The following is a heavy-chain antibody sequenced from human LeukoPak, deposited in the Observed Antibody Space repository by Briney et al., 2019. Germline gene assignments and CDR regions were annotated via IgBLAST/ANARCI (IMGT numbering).Heavy chain of an antibody. D-gene: IGHD2-8*02. V-gene: IGHV3-30*03. Sequence: GGSRRLSCAASGLTFNTYGMHWVRKPPGKGLDWVALISYDGSNKYYADSVKGRFTISRDNSKSTLSLQMNSLRAEDTAIYYCATYRQVLLPFESWGQGTLVTVSS. J-gene: IGHJ4*02. CDR2: ISYDGSNK. CDR3: ATYRQVLLPFES. CDR1: GLTFNTYG.